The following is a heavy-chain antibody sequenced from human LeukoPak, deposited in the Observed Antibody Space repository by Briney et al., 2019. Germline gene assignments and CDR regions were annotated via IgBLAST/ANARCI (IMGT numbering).Heavy chain of an antibody. D-gene: IGHD3-9*01. Sequence: SETLSLTCTVSGFSISSGYYWGWIRPPPGKGLEWIANIYHSGSTFYNPSLKSRVTISVDTSKNQFSLKLSSVTAADTAVYYCARRTTYFGWIPSESPSCFDYWGQGTLVTVSS. V-gene: IGHV4-38-2*02. CDR1: GFSISSGYY. CDR3: ARRTTYFGWIPSESPSCFDY. J-gene: IGHJ4*02. CDR2: IYHSGST.